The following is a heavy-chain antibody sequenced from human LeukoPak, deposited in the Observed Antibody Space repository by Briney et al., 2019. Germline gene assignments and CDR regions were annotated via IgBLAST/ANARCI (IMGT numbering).Heavy chain of an antibody. D-gene: IGHD6-19*01. CDR2: ISGSGGST. Sequence: QPGGSLRLSCAASGFTFSSYAMSWVRQAPGKGLEWVSAISGSGGSTYYADSVKGRFTISRDNSKNTLSLQMSSLRAEETAVYYCAKVDSSGWYGGVAFDIWGQGTMVTVSS. CDR3: AKVDSSGWYGGVAFDI. V-gene: IGHV3-23*01. J-gene: IGHJ3*02. CDR1: GFTFSSYA.